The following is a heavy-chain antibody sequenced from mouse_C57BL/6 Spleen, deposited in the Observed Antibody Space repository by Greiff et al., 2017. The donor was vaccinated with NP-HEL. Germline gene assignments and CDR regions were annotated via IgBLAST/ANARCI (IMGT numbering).Heavy chain of an antibody. CDR1: GYAFSSYW. V-gene: IGHV1-80*01. D-gene: IGHD1-1*01. CDR2: IYPGDGDT. CDR3: AREDYYGSSYDY. Sequence: QVQLKQSGAELVKPGASVKISCKASGYAFSSYWMNWVKQRPGKGLEWIGQIYPGDGDTNYNGKFKGKATLTADKSSSTAYMQLSSLTSEDSAVYFCAREDYYGSSYDYWGQGTTLTVSS. J-gene: IGHJ2*01.